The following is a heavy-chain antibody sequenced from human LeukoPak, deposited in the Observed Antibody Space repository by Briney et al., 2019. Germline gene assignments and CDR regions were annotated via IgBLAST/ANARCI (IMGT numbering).Heavy chain of an antibody. D-gene: IGHD3-22*01. Sequence: SETLSLTCTVSGGSISSGGYYWSWIRQHPGKGLEWIGYIYYSGSTYYNPSLKSRVTISVDGSKNQFSLELSSVTAADTAVYYCARGRGYYYDSSGYNWFDPWGQGTLVTVSS. CDR3: ARGRGYYYDSSGYNWFDP. J-gene: IGHJ5*02. CDR1: GGSISSGGYY. CDR2: IYYSGST. V-gene: IGHV4-31*03.